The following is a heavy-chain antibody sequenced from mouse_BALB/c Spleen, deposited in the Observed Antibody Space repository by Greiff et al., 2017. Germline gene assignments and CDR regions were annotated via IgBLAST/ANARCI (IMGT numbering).Heavy chain of an antibody. J-gene: IGHJ3*01. Sequence: VQLQQSGAELVRPGALVKLSCKASGFNIKDYYMHWVKQRPEQSLEWIGWIDPENGNTIYDPKFQGKASITADTSSNTAYLQLSSRTSEATAVYYCARSGTPEGFAYWGQGTLVTVSA. CDR1: GFNIKDYY. CDR3: ARSGTPEGFAY. D-gene: IGHD1-3*01. V-gene: IGHV14-1*02. CDR2: IDPENGNT.